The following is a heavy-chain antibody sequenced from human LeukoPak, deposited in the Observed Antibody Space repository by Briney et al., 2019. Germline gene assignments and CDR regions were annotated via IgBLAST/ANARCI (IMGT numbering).Heavy chain of an antibody. J-gene: IGHJ6*02. CDR1: GFTFGDYA. CDR3: TTDRDSSSWYRNYYYGMDV. Sequence: GRSLRLSCTASGFTFGDYAMSWVRQAPGKGLEWVGFIRSKAYGGTTEYAASVKGRFTISRDDSKSIAYLQMNSLKTEDTAVYYCTTDRDSSSWYRNYYYGMDVWGQGTTVTVSS. D-gene: IGHD6-13*01. V-gene: IGHV3-49*04. CDR2: IRSKAYGGTT.